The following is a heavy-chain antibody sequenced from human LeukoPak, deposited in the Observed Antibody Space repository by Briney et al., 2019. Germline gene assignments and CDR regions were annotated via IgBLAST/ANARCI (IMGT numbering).Heavy chain of an antibody. CDR1: GYTFTGYY. CDR2: INPNSGGT. Sequence: ASVKVSCKASGYTFTGYYIHWVRQAPGQGLEWMGWINPNSGGTNYAQKFQGRVTMTRDTSISTAYMELSRLRSDDTAVYYCARQYGSGSYSVNWFDPWGQGTLVTVSS. J-gene: IGHJ5*02. CDR3: ARQYGSGSYSVNWFDP. D-gene: IGHD3-10*01. V-gene: IGHV1-2*02.